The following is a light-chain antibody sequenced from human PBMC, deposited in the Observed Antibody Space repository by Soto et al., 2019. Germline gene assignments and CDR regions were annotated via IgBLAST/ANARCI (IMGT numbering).Light chain of an antibody. Sequence: MTQSPAALSASVGDRATITCRASQGIRNDLGWYQQKPGKAPNLLIYAASSLHSGVPSRFSGGGSGTEFTLTISSLPPEDFATYCCQQDNFYPATFGGGTKV. CDR1: QGIRND. CDR2: AAS. J-gene: IGKJ4*01. V-gene: IGKV1-17*01. CDR3: QQDNFYPAT.